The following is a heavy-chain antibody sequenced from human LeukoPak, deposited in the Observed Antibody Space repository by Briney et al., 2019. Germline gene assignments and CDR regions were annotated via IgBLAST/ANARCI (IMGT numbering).Heavy chain of an antibody. CDR2: TYYRSKWYN. J-gene: IGHJ3*02. D-gene: IGHD3-22*01. V-gene: IGHV6-1*01. Sequence: SQTLSLTCAISGDSVSSNSAAWNWIRQSPSRGPEWLGRTYYRSKWYNDYAVSVKSRISINPDTSKNQFSLQLNSVTPEDTAVYYCARGYYDSSGYWNRAFDIWGQGTMVTVSS. CDR1: GDSVSSNSAA. CDR3: ARGYYDSSGYWNRAFDI.